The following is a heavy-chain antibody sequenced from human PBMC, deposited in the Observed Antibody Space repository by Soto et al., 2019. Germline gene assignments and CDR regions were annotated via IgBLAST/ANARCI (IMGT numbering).Heavy chain of an antibody. V-gene: IGHV1-69*06. CDR3: AREYCSSTSCYSPNNWFDP. CDR2: IIPIFGTA. Sequence: QVQLVQSGAEVKKPGSSVKVSCKASGGTFSSYAISWVRQAPGQGLERMGGIIPIFGTANYAQKFQGKVTITADKSTSTAYMGLSSLRSEDTAVYYCAREYCSSTSCYSPNNWFDPWGQGTLVTVSS. D-gene: IGHD2-2*02. CDR1: GGTFSSYA. J-gene: IGHJ5*02.